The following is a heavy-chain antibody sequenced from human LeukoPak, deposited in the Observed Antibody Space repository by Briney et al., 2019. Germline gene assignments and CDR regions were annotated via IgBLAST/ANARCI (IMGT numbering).Heavy chain of an antibody. CDR1: GGSISSYY. Sequence: SETLSLTCTVSGGSISSYYWSWIRQPAGKGLEWIGRTYTSGSTNYNPSLKSRVTMSVDTSKNQFSLKLSSVTAADTAVYYCARGQRGSYYYYYTDVWGKGTTVTVSS. J-gene: IGHJ6*03. CDR2: TYTSGST. CDR3: ARGQRGSYYYYYTDV. V-gene: IGHV4-4*07.